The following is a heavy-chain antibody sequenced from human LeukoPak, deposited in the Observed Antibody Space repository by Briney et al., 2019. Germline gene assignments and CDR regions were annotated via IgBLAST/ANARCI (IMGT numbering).Heavy chain of an antibody. V-gene: IGHV4-38-2*01. D-gene: IGHD6-19*01. CDR1: GFTFSSYS. Sequence: PGGSLRLSCAASGFTFSSYSMNWVRQPPGKGLEWIGSIYHSGSTYYNPSLKSRVTISVDTSKNQFSLKLSSVTAADTAVYYCARVPKPGIAVAGTDLYWGQGTLVTVSS. CDR3: ARVPKPGIAVAGTDLY. CDR2: IYHSGST. J-gene: IGHJ4*02.